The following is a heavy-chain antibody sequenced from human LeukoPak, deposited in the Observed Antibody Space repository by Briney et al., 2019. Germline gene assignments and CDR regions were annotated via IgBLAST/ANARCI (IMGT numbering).Heavy chain of an antibody. CDR2: TYHSGST. D-gene: IGHD5-18*01. Sequence: PSETLSLTCTVSGGSISSYYWSWIRQPPGKGLEWIGYTYHSGSTNYNPSLKSRVTISVDTSKNHFSLKLSPVTAADTAVYYCARGLRGYSYGWDYWGQGTLVTVSS. V-gene: IGHV4-59*01. J-gene: IGHJ4*02. CDR1: GGSISSYY. CDR3: ARGLRGYSYGWDY.